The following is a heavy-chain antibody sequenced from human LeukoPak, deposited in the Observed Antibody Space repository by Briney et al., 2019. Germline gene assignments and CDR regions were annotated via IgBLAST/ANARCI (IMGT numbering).Heavy chain of an antibody. CDR3: ARGAGIPTYAFDI. Sequence: GGSLRLSCTASRFTFSEYWMHWVRQAPGKGLVWVSRINSDGSSTSYVDSVKGRFTISRDNAKNTLSLQMNSLRAEDTAVYYCARGAGIPTYAFDIWGQGTMVTVSS. J-gene: IGHJ3*02. CDR2: INSDGSST. V-gene: IGHV3-74*01. CDR1: RFTFSEYW. D-gene: IGHD6-19*01.